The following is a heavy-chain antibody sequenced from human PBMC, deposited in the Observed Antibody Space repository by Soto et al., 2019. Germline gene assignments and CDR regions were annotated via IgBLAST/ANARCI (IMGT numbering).Heavy chain of an antibody. CDR1: GYTFTSYY. J-gene: IGHJ6*02. CDR3: ARERIQLWSYYYYYGMEV. Sequence: ASVKVSCKASGYTFTSYYMHWVRQAPGQGLEWMGIINPSGGSTSYAQKFQGRVTMTRDTSTSTVYMELSSLRSEDTAVYYCARERIQLWSYYYYYGMEVWGQGTTVTVSS. CDR2: INPSGGST. D-gene: IGHD5-18*01. V-gene: IGHV1-46*01.